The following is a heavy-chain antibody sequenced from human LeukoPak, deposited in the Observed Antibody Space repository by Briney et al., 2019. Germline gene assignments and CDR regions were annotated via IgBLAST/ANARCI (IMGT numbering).Heavy chain of an antibody. CDR1: GFTVSSNY. J-gene: IGHJ4*02. D-gene: IGHD3-22*01. CDR3: ARADYYDSSGYNDY. CDR2: IYSGGNT. Sequence: GGSLRLSCAASGFTVSSNYMSWVRQAPGKGLEWVSVIYSGGNTYYADSVKGRFTISRDDSKNTLYLQMTSLRAEDTAVYYCARADYYDSSGYNDYWGQGTLVTVSS. V-gene: IGHV3-53*01.